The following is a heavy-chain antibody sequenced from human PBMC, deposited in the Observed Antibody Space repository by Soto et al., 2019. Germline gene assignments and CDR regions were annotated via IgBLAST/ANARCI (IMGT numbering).Heavy chain of an antibody. CDR3: ARGGGTTGTGNY. J-gene: IGHJ4*02. CDR2: IIPILGIA. V-gene: IGHV1-69*02. CDR1: GGTFSSYT. Sequence: QVQLVQSGAEVKKPGSSVKVSCKASGGTFSSYTISWVRQAPGQGLEWMGRIIPILGIANYAQKFQGRVTITADKATSTAYMELSSLRSEDTAVYYCARGGGTTGTGNYWGQGTLVTVSS. D-gene: IGHD1-1*01.